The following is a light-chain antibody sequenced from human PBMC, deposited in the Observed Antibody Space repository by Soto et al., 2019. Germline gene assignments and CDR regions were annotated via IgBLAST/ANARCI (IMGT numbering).Light chain of an antibody. CDR2: DAS. J-gene: IGKJ5*01. CDR1: QTVTNY. V-gene: IGKV3-11*01. CDR3: QQRSHGRIT. Sequence: EIVLTQSPATLSLSPGERATLSCRASQTVTNYLAWYQQKPGQAPRLLIYDASNRATGIPARFSGSGSGTDCKLTISSLEAEDFVVYYCQQRSHGRITFGQETRLEIK.